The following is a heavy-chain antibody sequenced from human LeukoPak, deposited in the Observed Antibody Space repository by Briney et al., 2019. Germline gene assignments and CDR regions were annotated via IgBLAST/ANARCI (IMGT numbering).Heavy chain of an antibody. CDR2: ISSSNSYI. Sequence: GGSLRLSCAASGFTFSTYSMNWVRQAPGKGLEWVSFISSSNSYIYYGDSVKGRFTISRDNAKNSLYLQMNSLRAEDTAVYYCARDGDYYDSSGRSSHFDYWGQGTLVTVSS. V-gene: IGHV3-21*01. CDR1: GFTFSTYS. J-gene: IGHJ4*02. CDR3: ARDGDYYDSSGRSSHFDY. D-gene: IGHD3-22*01.